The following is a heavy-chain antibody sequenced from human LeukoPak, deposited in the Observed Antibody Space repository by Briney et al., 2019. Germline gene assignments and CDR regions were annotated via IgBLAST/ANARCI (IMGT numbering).Heavy chain of an antibody. CDR2: IIPIFGTA. CDR3: AQWGDIAAAGTDYYYGMDV. V-gene: IGHV1-69*01. CDR1: GGTFSSYA. J-gene: IGHJ6*02. Sequence: SVKVSCKASGGTFSSYAISWVRQAPGQGLEWMGGIIPIFGTANYAQKFQGRVTITADESTSTAYMELNSLRSEDTAVYYCAQWGDIAAAGTDYYYGMDVWGQGTTVTVSS. D-gene: IGHD6-13*01.